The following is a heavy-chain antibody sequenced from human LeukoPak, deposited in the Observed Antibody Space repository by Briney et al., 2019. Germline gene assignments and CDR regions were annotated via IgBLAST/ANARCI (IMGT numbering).Heavy chain of an antibody. Sequence: GGSLRLSCAVSGFTFSTYWMHWVRQAPGKELVWVSRINTDGTITNYADSVKGRFTISRDNAKNMLHLQMNSLRADDTAVYYCSRSTFGQYDYWGQGTLVTVSS. CDR1: GFTFSTYW. J-gene: IGHJ4*02. CDR2: INTDGTIT. CDR3: SRSTFGQYDY. V-gene: IGHV3-74*01. D-gene: IGHD3-16*01.